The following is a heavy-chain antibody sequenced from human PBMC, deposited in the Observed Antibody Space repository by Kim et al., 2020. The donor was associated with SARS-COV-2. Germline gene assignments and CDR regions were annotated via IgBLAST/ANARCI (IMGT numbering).Heavy chain of an antibody. V-gene: IGHV3-9*01. D-gene: IGHD3-22*01. CDR1: GFTFDDYA. CDR2: ISWNSGSI. Sequence: GGSLRLSCAASGFTFDDYAMHWVRQAPGKGLEWVSGISWNSGSIGYADSVKGRFTISRDNAKNSLYLQMNSLRAEETALYYCAKAFTYYYDSSGYLFDYWGQGTLVTVSS. CDR3: AKAFTYYYDSSGYLFDY. J-gene: IGHJ4*02.